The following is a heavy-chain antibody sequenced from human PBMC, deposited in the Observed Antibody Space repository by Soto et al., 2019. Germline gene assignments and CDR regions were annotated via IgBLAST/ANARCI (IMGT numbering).Heavy chain of an antibody. CDR3: AKATGGTDWYSDSGWFDS. V-gene: IGHV3-23*01. Sequence: EVQLLESGGGLVQPGESLRLSCAASGFTFSNYAMNWVRQAPGKGLEWVSTISNSGDDTYFADSVKGRFSVSRDQSKKTLYLQMNSLRAEDTAMYFCAKATGGTDWYSDSGWFDSWGQGTLVTVSS. D-gene: IGHD6-19*01. J-gene: IGHJ5*01. CDR1: GFTFSNYA. CDR2: ISNSGDDT.